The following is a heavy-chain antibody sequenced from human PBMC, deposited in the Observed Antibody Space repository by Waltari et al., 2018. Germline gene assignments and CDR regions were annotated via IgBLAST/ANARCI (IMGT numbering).Heavy chain of an antibody. V-gene: IGHV1-24*01. D-gene: IGHD2-15*01. Sequence: QVQVVQSGAEAMKPGASVKVSGTVPESTRGVFSIHWVRLPGGKGLEWIGRFDRGDGQTTSAPKFLGRLTMTEDTSTDTAYMELSSLRSEDTAVYYCHLLGRDIVLAGATPSYYSYMDVWGRGTSVTVSS. J-gene: IGHJ6*03. CDR1: ESTRGVFS. CDR3: HLLGRDIVLAGATPSYYSYMDV. CDR2: FDRGDGQT.